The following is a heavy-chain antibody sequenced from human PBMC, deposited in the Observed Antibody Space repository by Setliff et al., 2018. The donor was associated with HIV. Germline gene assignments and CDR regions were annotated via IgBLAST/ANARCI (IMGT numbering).Heavy chain of an antibody. CDR2: ISSSSNSI. V-gene: IGHV3-21*01. CDR1: GFTFSNYT. D-gene: IGHD4-17*01. Sequence: GGSLRLSCAASGFTFSNYTMHWVRQAPGKGLEWVSSISSSSNSIYYTDSVKGRFTISSDNAKNSLYLQMNSLRLEDTAVYYCARGQIGYGDYALNWFDPWGQGTLVTVS. J-gene: IGHJ5*02. CDR3: ARGQIGYGDYALNWFDP.